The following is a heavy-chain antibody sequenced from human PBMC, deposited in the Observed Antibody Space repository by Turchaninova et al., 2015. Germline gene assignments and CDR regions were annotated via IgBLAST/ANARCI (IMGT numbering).Heavy chain of an antibody. V-gene: IGHV2-70*04. CDR1: GFPLSTPGIR. J-gene: IGHJ4*02. Sequence: QVTLKESGPALVKPTQTLTLTCTFPGFPLSTPGIRIIWIRQPPGKALEWLARIDWDDDKFYSTSLKTRLTISKDTSRNQVVLTMTNMDPVDTATYYCARINGYMYYFDYWGQGTLVTVSS. CDR3: ARINGYMYYFDY. D-gene: IGHD5-24*01. CDR2: IDWDDDK.